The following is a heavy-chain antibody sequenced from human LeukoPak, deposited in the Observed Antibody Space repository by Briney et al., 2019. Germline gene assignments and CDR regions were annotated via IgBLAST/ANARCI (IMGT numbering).Heavy chain of an antibody. Sequence: SETLSLTCTVSGGSISSSSYYWGWIRQPPGKGLEWIGSNYYSGSTYYNPSLKSRVTISVDTSKNQFSLKLSSVTAADTAVYYCARGWYSSGWYHDWFDPWGQGTLVTVSS. CDR3: ARGWYSSGWYHDWFDP. V-gene: IGHV4-39*01. J-gene: IGHJ5*02. CDR2: NYYSGST. D-gene: IGHD6-19*01. CDR1: GGSISSSSYY.